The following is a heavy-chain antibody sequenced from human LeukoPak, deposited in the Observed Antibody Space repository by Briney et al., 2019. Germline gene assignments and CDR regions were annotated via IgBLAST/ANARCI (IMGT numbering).Heavy chain of an antibody. V-gene: IGHV1-46*01. CDR3: ARDRYYYDSSGYIRGISFDY. CDR1: GYTFTSYY. D-gene: IGHD3-22*01. J-gene: IGHJ4*02. Sequence: ASVKVSCKASGYTFTSYYIHWVRQAPRQGVEWMGIINPSGGSTSYAQKYQGRVNMPRDTSTSTVYMELSSLRSEDTAVYYCARDRYYYDSSGYIRGISFDYWGQGTLVTVSS. CDR2: INPSGGST.